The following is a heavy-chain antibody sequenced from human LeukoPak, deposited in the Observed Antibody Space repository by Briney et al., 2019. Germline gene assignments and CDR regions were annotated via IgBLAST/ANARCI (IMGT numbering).Heavy chain of an antibody. CDR2: ISYDGSNK. V-gene: IGHV3-30*04. CDR3: ARDLLANG. CDR1: GFTFSSYA. Sequence: GGSLRLSCAASGFTFSSYAMHWVRQAPGKGLEWVAVISYDGSNKYYADSVKGRFTISRDNSKNTLYLQMNSLRAEDTAVYYCARDLLANGWGQGTLSPSPQ. J-gene: IGHJ4*02.